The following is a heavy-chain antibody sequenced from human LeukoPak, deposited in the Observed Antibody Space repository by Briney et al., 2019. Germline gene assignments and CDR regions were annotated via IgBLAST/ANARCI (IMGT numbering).Heavy chain of an antibody. V-gene: IGHV3-53*01. D-gene: IGHD3-16*01. J-gene: IGHJ4*01. CDR1: GFTVSSNY. CDR2: ICIGGST. Sequence: PGGSLRLSCAASGFTVSSNYMSWVRQAPGEGVEWVSVICIGGSTYYADSVKGRFTISRDNSKNPLYLQMNSLRAEDKAVYYCARGGGDFDYWGQGTLVTVSS. CDR3: ARGGGDFDY.